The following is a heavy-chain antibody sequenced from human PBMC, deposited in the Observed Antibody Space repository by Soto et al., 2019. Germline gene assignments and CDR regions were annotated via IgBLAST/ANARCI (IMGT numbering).Heavy chain of an antibody. J-gene: IGHJ5*02. V-gene: IGHV4-59*02. CDR3: ARVPARDWFDP. Sequence: SETLSLTCTVSGGSVTSYYWSWVRQPPGNGLEWIGYIYYSGTTHYNPSLESRVTISLDTSKNQFSLKLTSVTAADTAVYYCARVPARDWFDPWGQGTPVTVSS. CDR1: GGSVTSYY. CDR2: IYYSGTT.